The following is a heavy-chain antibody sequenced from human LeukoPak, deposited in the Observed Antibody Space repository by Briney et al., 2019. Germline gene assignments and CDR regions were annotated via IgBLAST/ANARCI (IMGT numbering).Heavy chain of an antibody. J-gene: IGHJ4*02. CDR3: ARGDTMVRGVIPTDY. V-gene: IGHV4-59*01. D-gene: IGHD3-10*01. Sequence: KPSETLSLTCTVSGGSISSYYWSWIRQPPGKGLEWIGYIYYSGSTNYNPSLKSRVTISVDTSKNQFSLKLSSVTAADTAVYYCARGDTMVRGVIPTDYWGQGTLVPVSS. CDR2: IYYSGST. CDR1: GGSISSYY.